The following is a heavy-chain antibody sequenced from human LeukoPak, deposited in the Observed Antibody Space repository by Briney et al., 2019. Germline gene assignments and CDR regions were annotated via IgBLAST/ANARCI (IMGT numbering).Heavy chain of an antibody. CDR1: GFTFSGYG. D-gene: IGHD6-13*01. Sequence: GGSLRLSCAASGFTFSGYGMHWVRQAPGKGLEWVAFIRYDGSNKYYADSVKGRFTISRDNSKNTLYLQMNSLRAEDTAVYYCAKDSQQQPTPYYMDVWGKGTTVTVSS. V-gene: IGHV3-30*02. CDR2: IRYDGSNK. CDR3: AKDSQQQPTPYYMDV. J-gene: IGHJ6*03.